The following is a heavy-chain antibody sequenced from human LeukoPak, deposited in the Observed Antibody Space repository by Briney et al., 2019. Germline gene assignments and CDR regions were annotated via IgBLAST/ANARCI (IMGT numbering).Heavy chain of an antibody. CDR2: IYNSGST. D-gene: IGHD6-6*01. CDR1: GGSISNYY. V-gene: IGHV4-59*01. J-gene: IGHJ3*02. Sequence: SETLSLTCTVSGGSISNYYWTWIRQPPGKGLEWIGYIYNSGSTNYRPSLKSRVTISVDTSKNQVSLKLSSVTAADTAVYYCARGLRNRSSGTRFDVFDIWGQGTMVTVSS. CDR3: ARGLRNRSSGTRFDVFDI.